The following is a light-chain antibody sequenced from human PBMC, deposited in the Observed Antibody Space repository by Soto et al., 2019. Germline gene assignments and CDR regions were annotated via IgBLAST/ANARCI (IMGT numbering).Light chain of an antibody. CDR2: RAA. Sequence: DIQMTQSPSTLSASVGDRVTITCRASQTINTWLAWYQQKQGNAPTLLLYRAADLVSGVPSRCSGSGSGTEFTLAISSLQPDDFSIYYCQQYETYSGTFGPGTKVDI. CDR3: QQYETYSGT. J-gene: IGKJ3*01. V-gene: IGKV1-5*03. CDR1: QTINTW.